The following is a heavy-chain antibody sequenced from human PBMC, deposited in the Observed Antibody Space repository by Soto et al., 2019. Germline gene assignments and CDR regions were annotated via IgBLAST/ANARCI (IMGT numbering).Heavy chain of an antibody. J-gene: IGHJ6*03. CDR1: GGSISSSSYY. Sequence: SETLSLTCTVSGGSISSSSYYWGWIRQPPGKGLEWIGSIYYSGSTYYNPSLKSRVTISVDTSKNQFSLKLSSVTAADTAVYYCASSGSYYNEDYYYYMDVWGKGTTVTVSS. V-gene: IGHV4-39*01. CDR2: IYYSGST. D-gene: IGHD3-10*01. CDR3: ASSGSYYNEDYYYYMDV.